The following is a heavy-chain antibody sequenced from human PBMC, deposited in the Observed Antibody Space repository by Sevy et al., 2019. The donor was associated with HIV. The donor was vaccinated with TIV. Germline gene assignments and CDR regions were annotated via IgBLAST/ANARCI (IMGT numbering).Heavy chain of an antibody. CDR2: ISNSGGTT. Sequence: GGSLRLSCAASGFTFSDYYMSWIRQAPGKGLEGVSYISNSGGTTYYADSVKGRFTISRDNAKNSLYLHMHSLRAEDTAVYYCARITGWRFDYWGQGTLVTVSS. J-gene: IGHJ4*02. D-gene: IGHD6-19*01. CDR1: GFTFSDYY. CDR3: ARITGWRFDY. V-gene: IGHV3-11*01.